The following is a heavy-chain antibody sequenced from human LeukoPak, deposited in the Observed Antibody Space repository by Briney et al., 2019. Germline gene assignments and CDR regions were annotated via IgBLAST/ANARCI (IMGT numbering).Heavy chain of an antibody. Sequence: SETLSLTCTVSGGSISGYYLNWIRQHPGRGLEWIGYIFYTGDTYYNPSLESRLTISVDTPKNQFSLKLSSVTAADTAVYYCARDNGNSGKGFDFWGQGVVVTVSS. J-gene: IGHJ4*02. CDR2: IFYTGDT. CDR1: GGSISGYY. D-gene: IGHD1-26*01. CDR3: ARDNGNSGKGFDF. V-gene: IGHV4-31*03.